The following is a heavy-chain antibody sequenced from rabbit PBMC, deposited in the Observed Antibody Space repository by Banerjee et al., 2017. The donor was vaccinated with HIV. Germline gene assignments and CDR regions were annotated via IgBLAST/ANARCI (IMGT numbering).Heavy chain of an antibody. Sequence: QSLEESGGDLVKPGASLTLTCTASGISFSSSYYMCWVRQAPGKGLEWIACIYAGSSGSTWYASWAKGRFTISKTSSTTVTLQMTSLTAADTATYFCAREPAYNAMDLWGQGTLVTVS. J-gene: IGHJ6*01. CDR1: GISFSSSYY. CDR3: AREPAYNAMDL. V-gene: IGHV1S40*01. CDR2: IYAGSSGST.